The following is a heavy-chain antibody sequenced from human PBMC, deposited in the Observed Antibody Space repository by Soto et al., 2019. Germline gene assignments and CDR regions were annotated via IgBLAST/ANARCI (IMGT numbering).Heavy chain of an antibody. V-gene: IGHV3-7*01. CDR3: ARDRSDFWSGYYAGFRY. J-gene: IGHJ4*02. D-gene: IGHD3-3*01. Sequence: EVQLVESGGGLVQPGGSLRLSCAASGFTFSSYWMSWVRQAPGKGLEWVANIKQDGSEKYYVDSVKGRFTISRDNAKNSLYLQMNSLRAEDTAVYYCARDRSDFWSGYYAGFRYWGQGTLVTVSS. CDR1: GFTFSSYW. CDR2: IKQDGSEK.